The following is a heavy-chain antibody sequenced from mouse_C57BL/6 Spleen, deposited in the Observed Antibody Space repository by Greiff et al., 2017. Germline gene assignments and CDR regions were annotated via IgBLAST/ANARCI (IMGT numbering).Heavy chain of an antibody. V-gene: IGHV5-16*01. CDR3: ARADDGYYLYYAMGY. CDR1: GFTFSDYY. J-gene: IGHJ4*01. Sequence: EVLLVESEGGLVQPGSSMKLSCTASGFTFSDYYMAWVRQAPEKGLEWVANINYDGSSTYYLDPLTSHFILSRDTAKNILYLQMSSLKSEDTATYYCARADDGYYLYYAMGYWGQGASVTVAS. CDR2: INYDGSST. D-gene: IGHD2-3*01.